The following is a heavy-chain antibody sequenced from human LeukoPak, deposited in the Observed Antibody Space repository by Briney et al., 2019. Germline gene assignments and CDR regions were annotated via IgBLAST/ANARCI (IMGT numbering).Heavy chain of an antibody. V-gene: IGHV3-21*01. J-gene: IGHJ3*02. D-gene: IGHD6-19*01. CDR2: ISSSSSYI. CDR1: GFTFSSYS. CDR3: ARDLIYSSGWYDGAFDI. Sequence: GGSLRLSCAASGFTFSSYSMNWVRQAPGGGLEWGSSISSSSSYIYYADSVKGRFTISRDNAKNSLYLQMNSLRAEDTAVYYCARDLIYSSGWYDGAFDIWGQGTMVTVSS.